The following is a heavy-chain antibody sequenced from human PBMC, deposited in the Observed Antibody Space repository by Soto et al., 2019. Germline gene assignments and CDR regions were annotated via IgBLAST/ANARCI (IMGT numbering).Heavy chain of an antibody. CDR1: GFTVSNNY. V-gene: IGHV3-66*01. CDR2: IYSGGDT. Sequence: EVQLVESGGGLVQPGGSLRLSCVASGFTVSNNYMSWVRQAPGKGLEWVSVIYSGGDTYYADSVKGRFTISRDNSKNILYLQMNSLRADDTAVYYCARDQGIVARHFDPWGQGTLVTVSS. J-gene: IGHJ5*02. CDR3: ARDQGIVARHFDP. D-gene: IGHD6-6*01.